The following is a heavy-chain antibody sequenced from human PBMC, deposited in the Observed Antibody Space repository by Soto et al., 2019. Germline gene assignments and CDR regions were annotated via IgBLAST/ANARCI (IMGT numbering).Heavy chain of an antibody. V-gene: IGHV1-58*01. D-gene: IGHD2-2*02. CDR2: IVVGSGNT. CDR3: AAERGYCSSTSCYMYYYGMDV. Sequence: VKVACKASGFPFTSSALQWVRQSRGQRLEWIGWIVVGSGNTNYAQKFQERVTITRDMSTSTAYMELSSLRSEDTAVYYCAAERGYCSSTSCYMYYYGMDVWGQGTTVTVSS. CDR1: GFPFTSSA. J-gene: IGHJ6*02.